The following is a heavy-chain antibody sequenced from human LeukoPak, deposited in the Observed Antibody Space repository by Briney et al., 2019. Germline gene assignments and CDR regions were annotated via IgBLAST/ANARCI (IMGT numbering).Heavy chain of an antibody. J-gene: IGHJ6*03. CDR2: IYYSGST. D-gene: IGHD3/OR15-3a*01. V-gene: IGHV4-31*03. CDR3: ARARTRPYYYYMDV. Sequence: SETLSLTCTVSGGSISSGGYYWSWIRQHPGKGLEWIGYIYYSGSTYYNPSLKSRVTISVDTSKNQFSPKLSSVTAADTAVYYCARARTRPYYYYMDVWGKGTTVTVSS. CDR1: GGSISSGGYY.